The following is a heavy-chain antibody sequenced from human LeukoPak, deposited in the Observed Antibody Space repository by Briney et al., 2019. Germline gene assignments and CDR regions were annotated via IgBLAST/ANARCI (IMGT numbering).Heavy chain of an antibody. D-gene: IGHD1-26*01. CDR3: ARAAGSYYAY. Sequence: PGGSLRLSCAASGFTFSSYGMHWVRQAPGKGLDWVAFIRYDGNNKYYADSVKGRFTISRDNSKNTLYLQMNSLRAEDTAVYYCARAAGSYYAYWGQGTLVTVSS. CDR2: IRYDGNNK. CDR1: GFTFSSYG. V-gene: IGHV3-30*02. J-gene: IGHJ4*02.